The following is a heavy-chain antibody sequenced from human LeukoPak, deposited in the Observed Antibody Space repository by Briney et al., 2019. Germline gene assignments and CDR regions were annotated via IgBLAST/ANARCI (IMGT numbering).Heavy chain of an antibody. D-gene: IGHD3-10*01. CDR3: ARGRSFGELGGY. CDR1: GYTFTDYY. V-gene: IGHV1-2*02. Sequence: GASVKVSCKASGYTFTDYYIHWVRQAPGQGLEWMGWINPNNGVTNYAQKFQGRVSMTRDTSISTAYMELSRLRSDGTAVYFCARGRSFGELGGYWGQGTLVTVSS. J-gene: IGHJ4*02. CDR2: INPNNGVT.